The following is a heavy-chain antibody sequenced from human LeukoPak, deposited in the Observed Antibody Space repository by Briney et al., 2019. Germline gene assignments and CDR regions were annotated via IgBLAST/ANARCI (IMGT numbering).Heavy chain of an antibody. D-gene: IGHD6-13*01. J-gene: IGHJ6*02. CDR1: GGSFSSYY. V-gene: IGHV4-39*01. CDR2: IYYSGST. Sequence: SETLSLTCAVYGGSFSSYYWGWIRQPPGKGLEWIGSIYYSGSTYYNPSLKSRVTISVDTSKNQFSLKLSSVTAADTAVYYCARHIDGAAADPYYYGMDVWGQGTTVTVSS. CDR3: ARHIDGAAADPYYYGMDV.